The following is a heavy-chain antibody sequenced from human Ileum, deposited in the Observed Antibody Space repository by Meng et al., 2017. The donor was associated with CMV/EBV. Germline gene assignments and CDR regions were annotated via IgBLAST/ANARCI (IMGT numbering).Heavy chain of an antibody. V-gene: IGHV4-4*07. D-gene: IGHD3-10*01. Sequence: SAQTVPTPSEPLSLTCAVTGGSLTRYYWRWIRQPAGKGLELIGRIHHTGTTDDNPSLRSRVSMSLDKSKNQFSLKLTSVTAADTAVYYCARAAARGVPVDLWGQGTLVTVSS. CDR3: ARAAARGVPVDL. CDR2: IHHTGTT. CDR1: GGSLTRYY. J-gene: IGHJ5*02.